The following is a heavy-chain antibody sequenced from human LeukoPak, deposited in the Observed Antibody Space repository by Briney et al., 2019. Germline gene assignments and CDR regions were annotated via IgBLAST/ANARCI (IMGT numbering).Heavy chain of an antibody. Sequence: SVKVSCKASGGTFSSYAISWVRQAPGQGLEWMGRIIPIFGTANYAQKFQGRVTITADKSTSTAYMELSSLRSEDTAVYYCARVIVVVPAAMINDAFDIWSQGTMVTVSS. J-gene: IGHJ3*02. V-gene: IGHV1-69*06. CDR3: ARVIVVVPAAMINDAFDI. CDR2: IIPIFGTA. CDR1: GGTFSSYA. D-gene: IGHD2-2*01.